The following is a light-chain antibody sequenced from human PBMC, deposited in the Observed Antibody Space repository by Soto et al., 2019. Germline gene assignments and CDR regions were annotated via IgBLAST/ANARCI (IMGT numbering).Light chain of an antibody. J-gene: IGLJ2*01. Sequence: QSALTQPASVSGSPGQSITISCTGTSSDVGGYNSVSWYQQHPGKAPKLMTYDVSNRPSGVSNRFSGSKSGNTASLTISGLQAEDEADYYCRSYTSSSTLVFGGGTKLTVL. CDR3: RSYTSSSTLV. CDR1: SSDVGGYNS. V-gene: IGLV2-14*01. CDR2: DVS.